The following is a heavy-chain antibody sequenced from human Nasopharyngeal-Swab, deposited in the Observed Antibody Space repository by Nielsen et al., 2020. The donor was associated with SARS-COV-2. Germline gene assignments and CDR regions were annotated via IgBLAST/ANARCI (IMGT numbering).Heavy chain of an antibody. CDR1: GGSISSYY. CDR3: ARGPRRALPYYYYYYMDV. D-gene: IGHD1-14*01. V-gene: IGHV4-4*07. J-gene: IGHJ6*03. CDR2: IYTSGST. Sequence: SETLSLTCTVSGGSISSYYWSWIRQPAGKGLEWIGRIYTSGSTNYNPSLKSRVTMSVDTSKNQFSLKLSSVTAADTVVYYCARGPRRALPYYYYYYMDVWGKGTTVTVSS.